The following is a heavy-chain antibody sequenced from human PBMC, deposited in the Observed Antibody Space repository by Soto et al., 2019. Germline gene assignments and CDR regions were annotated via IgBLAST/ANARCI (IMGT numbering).Heavy chain of an antibody. CDR1: GYSFTSYW. J-gene: IGHJ5*02. D-gene: IGHD3-3*01. CDR2: IYPGDSDT. CDR3: ARSRPVRWGQGRNWFDP. V-gene: IGHV5-51*01. Sequence: PGESLKISCKGSGYSFTSYWIGWVRQMPGKGLEWMGIIYPGDSDTRYSPSFQGQVTISADKSISTAYLQWSSLKASDTAMYYCARSRPVRWGQGRNWFDPWGQGTLVTVSS.